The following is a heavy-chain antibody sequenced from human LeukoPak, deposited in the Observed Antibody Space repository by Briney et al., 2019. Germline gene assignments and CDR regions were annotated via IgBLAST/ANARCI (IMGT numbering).Heavy chain of an antibody. V-gene: IGHV4-39*07. J-gene: IGHJ4*02. CDR1: GGSISRSSYY. Sequence: SETLSLTCTVSGGSISRSSYYWGWIRQPPGKGLEWIGSIYYSGTTYSNPSLKSRVTISVDTSKNQFSLKLSSVTAADTAVYYCARGITMVRGLIFDYWGQGTLVTVSS. CDR3: ARGITMVRGLIFDY. CDR2: IYYSGTT. D-gene: IGHD3-10*01.